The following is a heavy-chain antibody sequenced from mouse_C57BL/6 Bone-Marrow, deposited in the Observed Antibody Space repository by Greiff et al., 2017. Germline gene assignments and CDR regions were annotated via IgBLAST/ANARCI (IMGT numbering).Heavy chain of an antibody. V-gene: IGHV1-61*01. J-gene: IGHJ4*01. CDR3: ARETQTVVATKRMDY. CDR1: GYTFTSYW. D-gene: IGHD1-1*01. Sequence: QVHVKQPGAELVRPGSSVKLSCKASGYTFTSYWMDWVKQRPGQGLEWIGNIYPSDSDTHYNQKFKDKATLTVDRSSSTAYMQLSSLTSEDSAVYYCARETQTVVATKRMDYWGQGTSVTVSS. CDR2: IYPSDSDT.